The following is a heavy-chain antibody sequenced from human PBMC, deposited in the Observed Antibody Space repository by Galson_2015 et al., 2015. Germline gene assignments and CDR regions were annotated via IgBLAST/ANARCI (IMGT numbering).Heavy chain of an antibody. CDR1: GFIFSSYD. V-gene: IGHV3-13*01. CDR3: ARGGGIGFDY. Sequence: SLRLSCAASGFIFSSYDMHWVRQAAGKGLEWVSGIATGGDTFYADSVKGRFTNSGENAENSVYLQMNSLRAGDTAVYYCARGGGIGFDYWGQGTLVTVSS. CDR2: IATGGDT. J-gene: IGHJ4*02. D-gene: IGHD3-16*01.